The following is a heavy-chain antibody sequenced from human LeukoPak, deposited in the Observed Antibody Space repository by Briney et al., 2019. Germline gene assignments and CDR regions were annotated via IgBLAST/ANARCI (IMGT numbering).Heavy chain of an antibody. CDR2: IYYSGST. CDR1: GGSISSYY. V-gene: IGHV4-59*01. D-gene: IGHD3-22*01. Sequence: SETLSLTCTVSGGSISSYYWSWIRQPPGKGLEWIGYIYYSGSTNYNPSLKSRVTISVDTSKNQFSLELSSVTAADTAVYYCARQNYYDSSGPDFDYWGQGTLVTVSS. CDR3: ARQNYYDSSGPDFDY. J-gene: IGHJ4*02.